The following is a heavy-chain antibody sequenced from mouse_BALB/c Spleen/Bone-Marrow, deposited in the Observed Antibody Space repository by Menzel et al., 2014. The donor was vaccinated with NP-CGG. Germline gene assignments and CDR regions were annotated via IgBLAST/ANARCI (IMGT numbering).Heavy chain of an antibody. V-gene: IGHV14-3*02. Sequence: EVQLQQSGAELVKPGASVKLSCTASGFNIKDTYMHWVKQRPEQGLEWIGRIDPANGNTKYDPKFQGKATITADTSSNTAYLQLSSLTSEDTAVYYCARYSYGSRGYYFDYRGQGTTLTGSS. CDR2: IDPANGNT. D-gene: IGHD1-1*01. J-gene: IGHJ2*01. CDR3: ARYSYGSRGYYFDY. CDR1: GFNIKDTY.